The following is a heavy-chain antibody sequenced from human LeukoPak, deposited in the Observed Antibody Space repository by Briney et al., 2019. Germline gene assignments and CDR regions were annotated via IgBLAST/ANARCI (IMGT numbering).Heavy chain of an antibody. Sequence: SETLSLTCTVSGGSISSYSWSWIRQPPGKGLEYIGYIYNSGSTNYSPSLKSRVTMSVDTSKNQFSLKLSSVTAADTAVYYCARVNHVLDYWGQGTLVTVSS. D-gene: IGHD1-14*01. CDR2: IYNSGST. CDR1: GGSISSYS. V-gene: IGHV4-59*01. CDR3: ARVNHVLDY. J-gene: IGHJ4*02.